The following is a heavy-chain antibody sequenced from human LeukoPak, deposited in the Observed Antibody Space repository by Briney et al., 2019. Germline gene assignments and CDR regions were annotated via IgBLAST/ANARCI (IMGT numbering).Heavy chain of an antibody. CDR1: GDSVSSNSAA. D-gene: IGHD6-13*01. CDR3: ARDVLQLVPFFDY. Sequence: SQTLSLTCAISGDSVSSNSAAWNWIRQSLSRGLEWLGRTYYRSKWYNDYAVSVKSRITINPDTSKNQFSLQLNSVTPEDTAVYYCARDVLQLVPFFDYWGQGTLVTVSS. J-gene: IGHJ4*02. CDR2: TYYRSKWYN. V-gene: IGHV6-1*01.